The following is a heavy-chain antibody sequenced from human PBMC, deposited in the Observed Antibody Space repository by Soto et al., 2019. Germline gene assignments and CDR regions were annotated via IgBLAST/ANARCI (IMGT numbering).Heavy chain of an antibody. V-gene: IGHV3-74*01. J-gene: IGHJ4*02. CDR3: ARDPSSWLDY. D-gene: IGHD6-13*01. CDR2: INSDGSTT. CDR1: GFTFSSYW. Sequence: EVQLVESGGGLVQPGGSLRLSCAASGFTFSSYWMHWVRQAPGKGLVWVSRINSDGSTTXYADSVKGRFTISRDNXXXXXXXXXXXXRXXXXXXXYCARDPSSWLDYWGQGTLVTVSS.